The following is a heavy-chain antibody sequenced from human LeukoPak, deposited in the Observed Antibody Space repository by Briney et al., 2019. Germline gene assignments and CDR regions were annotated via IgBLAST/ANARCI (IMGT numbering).Heavy chain of an antibody. CDR2: IIPIFGTA. CDR1: GYTFTSYY. Sequence: SVKVSCKASGYTFTSYYMHWVRQAPGQGLEWMGGIIPIFGTANYAQKFQGRVTITTDESTSTAYMELSSLRSEDTAVYYCARDQGYYYDSSGYYSWGQGTLVTVSS. J-gene: IGHJ4*02. V-gene: IGHV1-69*05. CDR3: ARDQGYYYDSSGYYS. D-gene: IGHD3-22*01.